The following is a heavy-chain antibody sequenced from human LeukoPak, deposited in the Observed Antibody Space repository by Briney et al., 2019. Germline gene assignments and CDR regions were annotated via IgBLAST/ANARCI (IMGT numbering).Heavy chain of an antibody. CDR2: ISGDGGST. D-gene: IGHD3-22*01. CDR3: AKAVFYDSSGYSAYYFDY. CDR1: GFTFDDYA. V-gene: IGHV3-43*02. Sequence: PGGSLRLSCAASGFTFDDYAMHWVRQAPGKGLEWVSLISGDGGSTYYADSVKGRFTISRDNSKNSLYLQMNSLRAEDTALYYCAKAVFYDSSGYSAYYFDYWGQGTLVTVSS. J-gene: IGHJ4*02.